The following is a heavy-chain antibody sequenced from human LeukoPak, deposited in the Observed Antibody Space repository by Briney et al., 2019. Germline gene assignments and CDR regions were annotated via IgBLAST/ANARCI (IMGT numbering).Heavy chain of an antibody. V-gene: IGHV3-11*04. CDR3: TRDNAYMFDY. Sequence: PGGSLRLSCAASGFTFSDYYMSWIRQAPGKGLEWVSYISSSGSTIYYADSVRGRFTVSRDNAKNTLYLEMSRLRAEDTAVYFCTRDNAYMFDYWGQGTQVAVSS. CDR2: ISSSGSTI. J-gene: IGHJ4*02. D-gene: IGHD2-2*01. CDR1: GFTFSDYY.